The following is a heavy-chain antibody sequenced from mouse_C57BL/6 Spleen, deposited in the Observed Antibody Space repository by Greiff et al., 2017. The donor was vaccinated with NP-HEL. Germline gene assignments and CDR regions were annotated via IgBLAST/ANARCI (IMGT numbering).Heavy chain of an antibody. CDR3: ARGSSGYVFDY. J-gene: IGHJ2*01. Sequence: VQLQQSGAELVKPGASVKISCKASGYAFSSYWMNWVKQRPGKGLEWIGQIYPGDGDTNYNGKFKGKATLTADKSSSTAYMQLSSLTSEDSAVYFCARGSSGYVFDYWGQGTTLTVSS. CDR2: IYPGDGDT. V-gene: IGHV1-80*01. CDR1: GYAFSSYW. D-gene: IGHD3-2*02.